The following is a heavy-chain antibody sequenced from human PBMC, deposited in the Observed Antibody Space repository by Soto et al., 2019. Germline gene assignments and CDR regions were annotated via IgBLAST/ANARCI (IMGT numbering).Heavy chain of an antibody. CDR3: ATEGSGSYYYYYYGMDV. J-gene: IGHJ6*02. D-gene: IGHD1-26*01. CDR2: ISSSSSTI. CDR1: GFTFSSYS. Sequence: GGSLRLSCAASGFTFSSYSMNWVRQAPGKGLEWVSYISSSSSTIYYADSVKGRFTISRDNAKNSLYLQMNSLRDEDTAVYYCATEGSGSYYYYYYGMDVWGQGTTVTVSS. V-gene: IGHV3-48*02.